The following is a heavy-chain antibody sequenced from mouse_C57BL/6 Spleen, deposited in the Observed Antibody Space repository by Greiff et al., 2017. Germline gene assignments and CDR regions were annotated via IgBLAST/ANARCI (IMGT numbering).Heavy chain of an antibody. V-gene: IGHV1-15*01. J-gene: IGHJ3*01. CDR3: TRHYGSLPWFAY. D-gene: IGHD1-1*01. CDR1: GYTFTDYE. Sequence: VQLQQSGAELVRPGASVTLSCKASGYTFTDYEMHWVKQTPVHGLEWIGAIDPETGGTAYNQKFKGKAILTADKSSSTAYMELRSLTSEDSAVYYCTRHYGSLPWFAYWGQGTLVTVSA. CDR2: IDPETGGT.